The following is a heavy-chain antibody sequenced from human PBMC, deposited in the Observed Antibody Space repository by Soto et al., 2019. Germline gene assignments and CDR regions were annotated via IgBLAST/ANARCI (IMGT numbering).Heavy chain of an antibody. CDR3: ARSGHIFEGVV. V-gene: IGHV4-59*01. Sequence: QVQLQESGPGLVKPSETLSLTCIVSGASMNDYYGSWIRQSPGKGLEHIGYVHYSGSVNYNPSLKRRATISMDTSKNEVSLRLTSVTAADTAIYYCARSGHIFEGVVWGQGILVTVSS. D-gene: IGHD3-3*02. J-gene: IGHJ4*02. CDR2: VHYSGSV. CDR1: GASMNDYY.